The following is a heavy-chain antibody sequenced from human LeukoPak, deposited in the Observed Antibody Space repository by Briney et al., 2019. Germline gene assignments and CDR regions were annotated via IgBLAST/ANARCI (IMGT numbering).Heavy chain of an antibody. CDR3: ASGTYRLGDY. D-gene: IGHD3-10*01. Sequence: PGGSLRLSRAASGLSLSTYAMSWLRQAPGKGLEWVAGISGSGVDTHYGGSVYGRFRISRDTSETLVYLQMNSLREEATALYCCASGTYRLGDYWGQGTQVAVSP. V-gene: IGHV3-23*02. J-gene: IGHJ4*02. CDR1: GLSLSTYA. CDR2: ISGSGVDT.